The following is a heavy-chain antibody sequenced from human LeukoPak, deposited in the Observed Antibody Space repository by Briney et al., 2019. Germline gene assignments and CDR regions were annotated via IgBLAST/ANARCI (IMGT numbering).Heavy chain of an antibody. Sequence: PSETLSLTCTVSGGSISSYYWSWIRQPPGKGLEWIGYIYYSGSTNYNPSLKSRVTISVDTSKNQFSPKLGSVTAADTAVYYCARDRTPYYDSWSGYPGYFDYWGQGTLVTVSS. CDR1: GGSISSYY. CDR2: IYYSGST. CDR3: ARDRTPYYDSWSGYPGYFDY. V-gene: IGHV4-59*01. J-gene: IGHJ4*02. D-gene: IGHD3-3*01.